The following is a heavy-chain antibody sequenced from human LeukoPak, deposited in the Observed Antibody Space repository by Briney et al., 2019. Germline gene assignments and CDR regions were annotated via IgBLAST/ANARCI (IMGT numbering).Heavy chain of an antibody. CDR3: ARPESKSAALFDY. V-gene: IGHV5-51*01. Sequence: GESLKISCKGSGYSFTSYWIGWVRQMPGKGLEWMGIIYPGDSDTRYSPSFQGQVTISADKSISTAHLQWSSLKASDTAMYYCARPESKSAALFDYWGQGTLVTVSS. CDR1: GYSFTSYW. J-gene: IGHJ4*02. CDR2: IYPGDSDT. D-gene: IGHD2-2*01.